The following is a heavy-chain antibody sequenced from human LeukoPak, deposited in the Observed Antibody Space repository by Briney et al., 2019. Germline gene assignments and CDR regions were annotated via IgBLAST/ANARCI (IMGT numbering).Heavy chain of an antibody. V-gene: IGHV3-66*02. D-gene: IGHD6-19*01. CDR1: GFTVSSNY. J-gene: IGHJ5*02. CDR3: ARGGSGTPFDP. Sequence: GGSLRLSCAASGFTVSSNYMSWVRQAPGKGLEWVSVIYSGGSTYYADSVKGRFTISRDNSKNTLYLRMNSLRAEDTAVYYCARGGSGTPFDPWGQGTLVTVSS. CDR2: IYSGGST.